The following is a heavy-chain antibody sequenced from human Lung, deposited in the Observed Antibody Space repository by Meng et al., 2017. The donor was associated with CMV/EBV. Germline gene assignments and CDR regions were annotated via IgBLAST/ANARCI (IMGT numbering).Heavy chain of an antibody. CDR3: LRRSGGSV. D-gene: IGHD3-10*01. CDR2: IPHSCSS. CDR1: VDSITHQNR. J-gene: IGHJ1*01. Sequence: RKSAPAYAKPTDTRSHTCPVSVDSITHQNRGACFHQPPGMGLEWIGEIPHSCSSAYNPPLKRRVSISIDKSKNQFSLKLTSVPAADTAVYHCLRRSGGSVWGQGTLVTVSS. V-gene: IGHV4-4*02.